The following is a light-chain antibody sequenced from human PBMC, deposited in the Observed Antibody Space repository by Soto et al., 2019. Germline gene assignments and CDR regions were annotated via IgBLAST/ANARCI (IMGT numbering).Light chain of an antibody. CDR2: DAS. CDR3: QHYDSARWT. CDR1: HSISSTY. J-gene: IGKJ1*01. V-gene: IGKV3-20*01. Sequence: EIVLTQSPAILSLSPGERATLSCRASHSISSTYLTWYHQKPGQAPRLLIYDASRRATGIPDRFSGSGSGTDFSLTISRLEPEDFAVYYCQHYDSARWTFGLGTKVDIK.